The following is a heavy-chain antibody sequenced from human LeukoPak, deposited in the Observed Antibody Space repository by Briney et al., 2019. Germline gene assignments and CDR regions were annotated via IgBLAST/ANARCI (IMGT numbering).Heavy chain of an antibody. J-gene: IGHJ5*02. D-gene: IGHD2-2*01. Sequence: ASVKVSCKASGYTFTSYYMHWVRQAPGQGLEWMGIINPSGGSTSYAQKFQGRVTMTRDTSTSTVYMELSSLRSEDTAVYYCARDRYDGYQLLSKVPHWFDPWGQGTLVTVSS. CDR2: INPSGGST. CDR3: ARDRYDGYQLLSKVPHWFDP. CDR1: GYTFTSYY. V-gene: IGHV1-46*01.